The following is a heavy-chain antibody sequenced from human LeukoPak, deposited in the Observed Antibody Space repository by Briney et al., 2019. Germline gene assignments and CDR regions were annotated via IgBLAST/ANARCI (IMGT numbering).Heavy chain of an antibody. V-gene: IGHV3-66*01. Sequence: PGGSLRLSCAASGFTVSSNYMSWVRQAPGKGLEWVSVIYSGGTTYYADSVKGRFTISRDNSKNTLYLQMNSLRAEDTAVYYCARGDITMVRGVIGHWGQGTLVTVSS. CDR2: IYSGGTT. CDR3: ARGDITMVRGVIGH. CDR1: GFTVSSNY. J-gene: IGHJ4*02. D-gene: IGHD3-10*01.